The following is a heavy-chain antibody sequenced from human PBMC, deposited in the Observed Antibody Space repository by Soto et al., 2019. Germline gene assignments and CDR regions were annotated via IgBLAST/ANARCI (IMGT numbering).Heavy chain of an antibody. CDR2: INHSGST. CDR1: GGSFSGYY. J-gene: IGHJ6*02. D-gene: IGHD3-10*01. CDR3: ARGSGLLWFGELRNYYYGMDV. V-gene: IGHV4-34*01. Sequence: SETLSLTCAVYGGSFSGYYWSWIRQPPGKGLEWIGEINHSGSTNYNPSLKSRVTISVDTSKNQFSLKLSSVTAADTAVYCCARGSGLLWFGELRNYYYGMDVWGQGTTVTVSS.